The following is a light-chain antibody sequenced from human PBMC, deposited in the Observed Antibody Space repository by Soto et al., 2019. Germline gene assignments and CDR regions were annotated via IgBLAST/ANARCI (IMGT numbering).Light chain of an antibody. J-gene: IGLJ2*01. CDR1: SSDVGGYNY. CDR2: EVS. V-gene: IGLV2-14*01. CDR3: SSYTSSSTLVV. Sequence: QSALTQPASVSGSPGQSVTISCTGTSSDVGGYNYVSWYQQNPGKAPKLMIYEVSYRPSGVSNRFSGSKSGNTASLTISGLQAEDEADYYCSSYTSSSTLVVFGGGTKLTVL.